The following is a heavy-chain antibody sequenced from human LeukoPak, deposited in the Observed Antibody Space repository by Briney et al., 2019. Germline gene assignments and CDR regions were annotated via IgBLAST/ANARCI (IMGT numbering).Heavy chain of an antibody. CDR3: CAEYGFGDYEY. CDR2: IYHSGST. J-gene: IGHJ4*02. CDR1: GASVRSHY. Sequence: PSETLSLTCTVSGASVRSHYWSWFRQTPGKGLEWIGYIYHSGSTRYNPSLKSRVIISVETSKSQFFLRLTSVTAADTAVYYCCAEYGFGDYEYWGQGSLVTVSS. V-gene: IGHV4-59*02. D-gene: IGHD6-6*01.